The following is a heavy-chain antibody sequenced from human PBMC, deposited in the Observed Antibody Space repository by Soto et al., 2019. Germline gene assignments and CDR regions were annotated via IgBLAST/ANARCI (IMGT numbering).Heavy chain of an antibody. CDR1: GGSISSGDYY. J-gene: IGHJ4*02. D-gene: IGHD2-21*01. V-gene: IGHV4-30-4*01. Sequence: QVQLQESGPGLVKPSQTLSLTCTVSGGSISSGDYYWSWIRQPPGMGLEWIGYIYNSGSTFYNPSLKSRLSMSVDMSKNQFSLKLRSVTAADTAVFYCARVVGSAFDYWGQGILVTVSS. CDR3: ARVVGSAFDY. CDR2: IYNSGST.